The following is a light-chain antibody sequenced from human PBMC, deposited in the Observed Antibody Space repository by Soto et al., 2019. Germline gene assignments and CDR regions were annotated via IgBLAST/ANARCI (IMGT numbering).Light chain of an antibody. J-gene: IGLJ1*01. V-gene: IGLV2-14*01. CDR2: EVS. CDR1: SSDIGLYNY. Sequence: HSALTQPASVSGSPGQSITISCTGTSSDIGLYNYVSWFQQHPGKAPKVMISEVSDRPSGVSNRFSGSKSGNTASLTISGLQAEDEADYYCSSYTSSSTYVFGTGTKLTVL. CDR3: SSYTSSSTYV.